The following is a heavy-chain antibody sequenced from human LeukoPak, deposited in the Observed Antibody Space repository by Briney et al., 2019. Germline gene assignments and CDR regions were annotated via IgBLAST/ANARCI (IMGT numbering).Heavy chain of an antibody. CDR1: GFTFSSNG. V-gene: IGHV3-33*01. J-gene: IGHJ4*02. CDR3: AGGMRHFDY. Sequence: GGSLRLSCAASGFTFSSNGMHWVRQAPGKGLEWVALIWYDGSNKYYADSVKGRFTISRDNSKNTLFLQMNSLRAEDTAVYYCAGGMRHFDYWGQGALVTVSS. CDR2: IWYDGSNK. D-gene: IGHD2-8*01.